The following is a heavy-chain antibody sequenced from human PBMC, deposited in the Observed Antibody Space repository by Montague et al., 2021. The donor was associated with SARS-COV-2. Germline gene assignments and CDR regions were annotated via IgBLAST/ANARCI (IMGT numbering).Heavy chain of an antibody. CDR3: ARTRGYDPLFDF. Sequence: SETLSLTCTVSGGSISSNFWSWIRQPPGKGLEWIGYIYYSGSTNXSPSLKSRVTISVDTSKKQFSLQLSSVTAADTAVYYCARTRGYDPLFDFWGQGTLVTVSS. CDR2: IYYSGST. D-gene: IGHD5-12*01. V-gene: IGHV4-59*01. CDR1: GGSISSNF. J-gene: IGHJ4*02.